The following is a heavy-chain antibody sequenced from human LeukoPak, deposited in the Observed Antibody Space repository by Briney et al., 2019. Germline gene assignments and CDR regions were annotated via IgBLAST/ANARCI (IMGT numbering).Heavy chain of an antibody. J-gene: IGHJ5*02. Sequence: SETLSLPCSVSGGSITNYYWSWIRQPPGKGLEWIGYIYSSGSTNYNPSLKSRVTISVDTSKNQVSLKLSSVTAADTAVYYRARHRTVNDWFDPWGQGTLVTVSS. CDR3: ARHRTVNDWFDP. V-gene: IGHV4-59*08. D-gene: IGHD4-17*01. CDR2: IYSSGST. CDR1: GGSITNYY.